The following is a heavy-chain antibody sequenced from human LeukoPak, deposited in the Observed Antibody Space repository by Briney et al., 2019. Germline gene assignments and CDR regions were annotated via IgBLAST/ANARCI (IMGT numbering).Heavy chain of an antibody. D-gene: IGHD1-26*01. CDR1: GGSLSNYY. Sequence: SETLSLTCAVYGGSLSNYYWTWLRQSPGKGLEWIGEINHSGSTNYNPSLKSRVTISVDMSKSLFSLHLTSVTAADTAVYYCTRHGDSGTSSYWGQGALVTVSS. CDR2: INHSGST. V-gene: IGHV4-34*01. J-gene: IGHJ4*02. CDR3: TRHGDSGTSSY.